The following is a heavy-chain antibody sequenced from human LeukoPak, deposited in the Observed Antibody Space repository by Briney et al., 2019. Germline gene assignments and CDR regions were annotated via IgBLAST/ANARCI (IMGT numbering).Heavy chain of an antibody. Sequence: RPSQTLSLTCTVSGGSISSGSYYWSWIRQPAGKGLEWIGRIYTSGSTNYNPSLKSRVTMSVDTSKNQFSLKLSSVTAADTAVYYCARGSYCSSTSCYYYYYYMDVWGKGTTVTVSS. CDR3: ARGSYCSSTSCYYYYYYMDV. CDR2: IYTSGST. J-gene: IGHJ6*03. D-gene: IGHD2-2*01. V-gene: IGHV4-61*02. CDR1: GGSISSGSYY.